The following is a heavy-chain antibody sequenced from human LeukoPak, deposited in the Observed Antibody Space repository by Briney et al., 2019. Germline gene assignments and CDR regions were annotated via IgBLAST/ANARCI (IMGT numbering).Heavy chain of an antibody. J-gene: IGHJ4*02. CDR3: ASTMVRGVSYFDY. V-gene: IGHV4-31*03. CDR2: IYYSGST. D-gene: IGHD3-10*01. CDR1: GGSISSGGYY. Sequence: SQTLSLTCTVSGGSISSGGYYWSWIRQHPGKGLEWIGYIYYSGSTYYNPSLKSRVTISVDTSKDQFPLKLSSVTAADTAVYYCASTMVRGVSYFDYWGQGTLVTVSS.